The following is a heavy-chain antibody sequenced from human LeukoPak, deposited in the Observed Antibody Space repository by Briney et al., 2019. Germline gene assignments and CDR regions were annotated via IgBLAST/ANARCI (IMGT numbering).Heavy chain of an antibody. CDR2: ISGRGGST. CDR1: GFTFSSYG. Sequence: GGSLRLSCAASGFTFSSYGMSWVRQAPGKGLEWVSAISGRGGSTYYADSVKGRFTISRDNSKNTLYLQMNSLRAEDTATYYCAKGWGVVAGTFYFDYWGQGTLVTVSS. CDR3: AKGWGVVAGTFYFDY. D-gene: IGHD6-19*01. J-gene: IGHJ4*02. V-gene: IGHV3-23*01.